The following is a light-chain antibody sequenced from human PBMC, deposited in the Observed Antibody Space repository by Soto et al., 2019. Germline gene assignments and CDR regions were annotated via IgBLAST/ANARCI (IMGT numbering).Light chain of an antibody. V-gene: IGKV1-39*01. J-gene: IGKJ1*01. Sequence: DIQMTQSPSSLSASVGDRVTITCRASQSVTTDLNWYQQKPGKAPDLLIYEASSLQSGVPSRFSGSGSGTEFTLTISSLQADDFATYYCQQYYSNSWTFGQGTKVDIK. CDR1: QSVTTD. CDR3: QQYYSNSWT. CDR2: EAS.